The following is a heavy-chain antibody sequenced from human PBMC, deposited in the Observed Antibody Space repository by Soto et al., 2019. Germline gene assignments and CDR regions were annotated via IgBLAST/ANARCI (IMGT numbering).Heavy chain of an antibody. CDR2: ISADNGNN. D-gene: IGHD3-3*01. V-gene: IGHV1-18*01. CDR1: GYTFYNHS. J-gene: IGHJ6*02. Sequence: ASVKVSCKASGYTFYNHSISWVRQPPGQGREWMGRISADNGNNKYEQKFQDRVTMTRDTFTRTVYMELSSLRSEDTAVYYCARVLSWASYYDFWGGYYNYYYCGMDVWGQGTTVTVSS. CDR3: ARVLSWASYYDFWGGYYNYYYCGMDV.